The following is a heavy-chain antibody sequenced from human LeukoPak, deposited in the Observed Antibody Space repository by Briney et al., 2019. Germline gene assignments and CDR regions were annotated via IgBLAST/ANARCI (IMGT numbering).Heavy chain of an antibody. CDR1: GFTFSSYW. CDR2: IKQDGSEK. Sequence: GGSLRLSCAASGFTFSSYWMSWVRQAPGKGLEWVANIKQDGSEKYYVDSVKGRFTISRDNARNSLYLQMNSLRAEDTAVYYCARDPPPYYDFWSGYYSHFDYWGQGTLVTVSS. D-gene: IGHD3-3*01. V-gene: IGHV3-7*01. CDR3: ARDPPPYYDFWSGYYSHFDY. J-gene: IGHJ4*02.